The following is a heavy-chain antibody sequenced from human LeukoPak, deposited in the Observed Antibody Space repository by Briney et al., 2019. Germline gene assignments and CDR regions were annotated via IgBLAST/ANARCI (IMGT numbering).Heavy chain of an antibody. Sequence: PGGSLRLSCAASGFTFSIYAMNWVRQAPGKGLEWVSGISGSGDITYYADSVKGRFTISRDNSKNTLYLQMNSLRAEDTAVYYCARDHSSGWYSDYFDYWGQGTLVTVSS. J-gene: IGHJ4*02. CDR3: ARDHSSGWYSDYFDY. D-gene: IGHD6-19*01. V-gene: IGHV3-23*01. CDR1: GFTFSIYA. CDR2: ISGSGDIT.